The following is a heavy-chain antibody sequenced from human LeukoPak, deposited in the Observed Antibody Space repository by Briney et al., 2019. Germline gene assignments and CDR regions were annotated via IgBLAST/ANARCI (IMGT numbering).Heavy chain of an antibody. CDR2: ISSSSSTI. Sequence: GGSLRLSCAASGFTFSSYSMNWVRQAPRKGLEWVSYISSSSSTIYYADSVKGRFTIARDNARNSLYLQMSSLRADESAVYYCARGGNHYDGACDMGGEGKIVTVSS. D-gene: IGHD3-16*01. CDR1: GFTFSSYS. V-gene: IGHV3-48*01. CDR3: ARGGNHYDGACDM. J-gene: IGHJ3*02.